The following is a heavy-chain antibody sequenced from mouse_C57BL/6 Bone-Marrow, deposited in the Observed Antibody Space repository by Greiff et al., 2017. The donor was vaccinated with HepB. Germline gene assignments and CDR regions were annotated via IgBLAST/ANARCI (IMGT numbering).Heavy chain of an antibody. V-gene: IGHV5-4*01. CDR2: ISDGGSYT. CDR1: GFTFSSYA. J-gene: IGHJ3*01. Sequence: DVKLVESGGGLVKPGGSLKLSCAASGFTFSSYAMSWVRQTPEKRLEWVATISDGGSYTYYPDNVKGRFTISRDNAKNNLYLQMSHLKSEDTAMYYCARDRGNWDGFAYWGQGTLVTVSA. D-gene: IGHD4-1*01. CDR3: ARDRGNWDGFAY.